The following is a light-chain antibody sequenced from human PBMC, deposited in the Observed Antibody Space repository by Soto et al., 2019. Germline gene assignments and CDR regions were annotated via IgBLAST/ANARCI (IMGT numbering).Light chain of an antibody. CDR2: DAS. CDR3: QQRSNWPPFT. Sequence: TQSPSTLSASVGDTVTITCRASQSIDTALAWYQQKPGKAPNLLIYDASNRATGIPARFSGSGSGTDFTLTISSLEPEDFAVYYCQQRSNWPPFTFGPGTKVDIK. CDR1: QSIDTA. J-gene: IGKJ3*01. V-gene: IGKV3-11*01.